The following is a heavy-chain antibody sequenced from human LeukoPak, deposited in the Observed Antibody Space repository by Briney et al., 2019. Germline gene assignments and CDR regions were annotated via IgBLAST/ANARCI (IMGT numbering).Heavy chain of an antibody. Sequence: PGGSLRLSCVAAGFTFNTYGMHWVRQAPGKGLEWVGRIKSKTDGGTTDYAAPVKGRFTISRDDSKNTLYLQMNSLKTEDTAVYYCTTDLNYYDSSGDDAFDIWGQGTMVTVSS. D-gene: IGHD3-22*01. J-gene: IGHJ3*02. V-gene: IGHV3-15*07. CDR2: IKSKTDGGTT. CDR3: TTDLNYYDSSGDDAFDI. CDR1: GFTFNTYG.